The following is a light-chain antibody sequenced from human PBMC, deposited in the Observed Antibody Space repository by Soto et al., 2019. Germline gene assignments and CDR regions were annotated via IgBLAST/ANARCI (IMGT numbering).Light chain of an antibody. CDR1: QTINTY. J-gene: IGKJ2*01. CDR2: AAS. V-gene: IGKV1-39*01. Sequence: DIQMTQSPSSLSASVGDRVTITCRASQTINTYLNWYQHKPGKAPNLLIYAASSLQSGVPSRFSGSGSETDFTLTISSLQPEDFATCYCHQTFSTRYTFGQGTKVDIK. CDR3: HQTFSTRYT.